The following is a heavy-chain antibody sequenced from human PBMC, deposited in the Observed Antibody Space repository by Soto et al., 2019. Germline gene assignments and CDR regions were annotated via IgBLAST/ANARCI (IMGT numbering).Heavy chain of an antibody. V-gene: IGHV3-9*01. Sequence: EVQLVESGGGLVQPGRSLRLSCAASGFTFDDYAMHWVRQAPGKGLEWVSGVSWNSGSIGYADSVKGRFTISRDNAKNALYLQMNSLRAEDTALYYCAKDPAPILTGHHFDYWGQGTLVTVSS. CDR3: AKDPAPILTGHHFDY. CDR2: VSWNSGSI. CDR1: GFTFDDYA. J-gene: IGHJ4*02. D-gene: IGHD3-9*01.